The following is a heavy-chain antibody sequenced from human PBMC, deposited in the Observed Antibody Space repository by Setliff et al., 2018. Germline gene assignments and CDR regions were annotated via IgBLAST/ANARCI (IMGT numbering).Heavy chain of an antibody. Sequence: AASVKVSCKASGYAVTGYHIHWVRQAPGQGPEWMGWINPNTGGTNYAQKFQGRVTMTRDTSITTAYMELSSLRSDDTAVYYCARVAIMGPPSWGQGTLVTVLL. D-gene: IGHD3-16*01. CDR3: ARVAIMGPPS. CDR2: INPNTGGT. V-gene: IGHV1-2*02. J-gene: IGHJ5*02. CDR1: GYAVTGYH.